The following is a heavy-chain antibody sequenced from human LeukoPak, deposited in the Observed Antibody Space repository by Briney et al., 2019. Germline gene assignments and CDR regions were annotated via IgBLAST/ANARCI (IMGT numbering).Heavy chain of an antibody. CDR2: MNPNSGNT. D-gene: IGHD3-16*01. J-gene: IGHJ5*02. Sequence: ASVKVSCKASGYTFTSYDINWVRQATGQGLEWMGWMNPNSGNTGYAQKFQGRVTMTRNTSIRTAYMELSSLRSEDTAVYYCAAAPMGAGWFDPWGQGTLVTVSS. V-gene: IGHV1-8*01. CDR3: AAAPMGAGWFDP. CDR1: GYTFTSYD.